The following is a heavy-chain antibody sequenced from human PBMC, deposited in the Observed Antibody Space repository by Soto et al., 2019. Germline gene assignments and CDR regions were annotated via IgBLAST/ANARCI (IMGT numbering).Heavy chain of an antibody. CDR2: IYYSGNT. CDR3: AGKKGYSYGPHYFDY. Sequence: QVQLQESGPGLVKPSQTLSLTCTVSGGSVSSGGYYWSWIRQHPGKGLEWIGYIYYSGNTFYNPSLKSRVAISADTSKNQFSLKPSSVTAAYTGVYYCAGKKGYSYGPHYFDYWGQGTRVTVSS. CDR1: GGSVSSGGYY. D-gene: IGHD5-18*01. J-gene: IGHJ4*02. V-gene: IGHV4-31*03.